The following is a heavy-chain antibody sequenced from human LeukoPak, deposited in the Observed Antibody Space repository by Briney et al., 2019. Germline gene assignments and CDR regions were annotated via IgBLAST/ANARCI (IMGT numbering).Heavy chain of an antibody. D-gene: IGHD6-13*01. CDR3: VRGTYSSSPETDAFDI. J-gene: IGHJ3*02. CDR2: IRYDGSNK. V-gene: IGHV3-30*02. CDR1: GFTFSSYG. Sequence: GGSLRLSCAASGFTFSSYGMHWVRQAPGKGLEWVAFIRYDGSNKYYADSVKGRFTISRDNSKNTLYLQMNSLRAGDTAVYYCVRGTYSSSPETDAFDIWGQGTMVTVSS.